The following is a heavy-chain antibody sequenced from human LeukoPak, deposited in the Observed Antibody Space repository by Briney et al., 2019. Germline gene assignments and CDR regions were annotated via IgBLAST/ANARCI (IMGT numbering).Heavy chain of an antibody. Sequence: GGSLRLSCAASGFTFSSYAITWVRQAPGKGLEWVSAISDSGGSAYYADSVKGRFTISRDNSKNTLYLQMNSLRAEDTAVYYCAKVGRRGAAAGTSWGAFDYWGQGTLVTVSS. D-gene: IGHD6-13*01. CDR1: GFTFSSYA. CDR2: ISDSGGSA. V-gene: IGHV3-23*01. CDR3: AKVGRRGAAAGTSWGAFDY. J-gene: IGHJ4*02.